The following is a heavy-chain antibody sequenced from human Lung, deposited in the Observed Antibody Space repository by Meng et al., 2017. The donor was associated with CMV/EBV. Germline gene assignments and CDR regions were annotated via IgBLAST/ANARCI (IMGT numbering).Heavy chain of an antibody. CDR1: RFAFSHAW. CDR2: INSKTYGRTT. J-gene: IGHJ5*02. CDR3: TPDDPGSTHP. V-gene: IGHV3-15*01. Sequence: CAASRFAFSHAWMRCVRQAPGKGLEWVGRINSKTYGRTTDCAAPVTGKFTISRDDSKHTLSLPMNSLKTEDTAVYYCTPDDPGSTHPWGQGTLVTVSS.